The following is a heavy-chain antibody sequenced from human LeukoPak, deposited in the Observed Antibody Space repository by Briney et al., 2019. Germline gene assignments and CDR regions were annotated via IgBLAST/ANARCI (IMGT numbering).Heavy chain of an antibody. D-gene: IGHD2-2*01. CDR3: ARDPSSTSSGSLDP. V-gene: IGHV4-34*01. CDR2: INHSGST. Sequence: SETLSLTCAVYGGSFSGYYWSWIRQPPGKGLEWIGEINHSGSTNYNPSLKSRVTISVDTSKNQFSLKLSSVTAADTAVHYCARDPSSTSSGSLDPWGQGTLVTVSS. J-gene: IGHJ5*02. CDR1: GGSFSGYY.